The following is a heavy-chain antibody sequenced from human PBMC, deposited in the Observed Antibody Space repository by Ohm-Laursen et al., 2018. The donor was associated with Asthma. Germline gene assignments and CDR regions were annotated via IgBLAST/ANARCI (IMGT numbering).Heavy chain of an antibody. Sequence: ASVKVSCKASGGTFSSYAINWVRQAPGQGLEWVGAIIPIFDIPNYAQKFQGRVTITADKSTSTAYMELSSLRSEDTAVYYCARDGANYYDSSGYYWAYYYYGMDVWGQGTTVTVSS. CDR3: ARDGANYYDSSGYYWAYYYYGMDV. J-gene: IGHJ6*02. CDR1: GGTFSSYA. V-gene: IGHV1-69*10. CDR2: IIPIFDIP. D-gene: IGHD3-22*01.